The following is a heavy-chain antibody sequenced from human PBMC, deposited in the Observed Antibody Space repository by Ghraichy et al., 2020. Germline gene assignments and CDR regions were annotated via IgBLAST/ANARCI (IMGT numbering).Heavy chain of an antibody. CDR2: ISGSGGST. CDR3: AKAAQYQLLYPYLRVGMDV. Sequence: GGSLRLSCAASGFTFSSYAMSWVRQAPGKGLEWVLAISGSGGSTYYADSVKGRFTISRDNSKNTLYLQMNSLRAEDTAVYYCAKAAQYQLLYPYLRVGMDVWGQGTTVTVSS. J-gene: IGHJ6*02. V-gene: IGHV3-23*01. CDR1: GFTFSSYA. D-gene: IGHD2-2*02.